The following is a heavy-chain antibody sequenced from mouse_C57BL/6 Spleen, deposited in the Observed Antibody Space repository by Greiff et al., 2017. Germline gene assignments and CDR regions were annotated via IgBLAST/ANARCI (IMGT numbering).Heavy chain of an antibody. J-gene: IGHJ3*01. Sequence: QVQLQQPGPELVKPGASVKISCKASGYAFSSSWMNWVKQRPGKGLEWIGRIYPADGDTNYNGNFKGKDTLTVEKSSSTAFMKLSSLTSEDSAVYFCAIYYGSSCWFAYWGQGTLVTVSA. CDR1: GYAFSSSW. CDR3: AIYYGSSCWFAY. V-gene: IGHV1-82*01. CDR2: IYPADGDT. D-gene: IGHD1-1*01.